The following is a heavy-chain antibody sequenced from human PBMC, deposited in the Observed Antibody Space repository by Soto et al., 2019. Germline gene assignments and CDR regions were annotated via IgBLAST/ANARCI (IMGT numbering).Heavy chain of an antibody. CDR3: ARHQVVPAAPDYYYYYMDV. V-gene: IGHV4-39*01. Sequence: SETLSLTCTVSGGSISSSSYYWGWIRQPPGKGMEWIGSIYYSGSTNYNPSLKSRVTISVDTSKNQFSLKLSSVTAADTAVYYCARHQVVPAAPDYYYYYMDVWGKGTTVTVSS. CDR1: GGSISSSSYY. CDR2: IYYSGST. D-gene: IGHD2-2*01. J-gene: IGHJ6*03.